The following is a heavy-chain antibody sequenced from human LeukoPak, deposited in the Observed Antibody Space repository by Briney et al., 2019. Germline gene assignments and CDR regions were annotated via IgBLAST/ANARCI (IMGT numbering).Heavy chain of an antibody. CDR1: GGSMSGAY. CDR3: AKHTSITYGHFDY. CDR2: VFFTGNT. D-gene: IGHD1-14*01. Sequence: SETLSLTCTVSGGSMSGAYWSWIRQPPGKGLEWVGYVFFTGNTNYNPSLGSRLTISVDTSRSQFSLKLNSVTAADTAVYYCAKHTSITYGHFDYWGQGTLVTVSS. V-gene: IGHV4-59*08. J-gene: IGHJ4*02.